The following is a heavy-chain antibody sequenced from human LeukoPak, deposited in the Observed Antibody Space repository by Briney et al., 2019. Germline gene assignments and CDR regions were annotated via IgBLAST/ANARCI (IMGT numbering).Heavy chain of an antibody. Sequence: ASVKVSCKASGGTFSSYAISWVRQATGQGLEWMGWMNPNSGNTGYAQKFQGRVTMTRNTSISTAYMELSSLRSEDTAVYYCARGFPYYDFWSGYYTFVDWGQGTLVTVSS. CDR3: ARGFPYYDFWSGYYTFVD. CDR1: GGTFSSYA. J-gene: IGHJ4*02. V-gene: IGHV1-8*02. CDR2: MNPNSGNT. D-gene: IGHD3-3*01.